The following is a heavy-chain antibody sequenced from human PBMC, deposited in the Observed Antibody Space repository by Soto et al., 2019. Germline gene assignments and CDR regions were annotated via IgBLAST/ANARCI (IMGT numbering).Heavy chain of an antibody. D-gene: IGHD3-10*01. CDR3: AKSGGYYNSYAMDV. V-gene: IGHV3-23*01. J-gene: IGHJ6*02. Sequence: GGSLRLSCVASRFTFSSYAMSWVRQAPGKGLEWVSSISGRDGNTNYADSVKGRFTISRDNSKNTLYLQMNSLRAEDTAVYYCAKSGGYYNSYAMDVWGQGTTVTVAS. CDR2: ISGRDGNT. CDR1: RFTFSSYA.